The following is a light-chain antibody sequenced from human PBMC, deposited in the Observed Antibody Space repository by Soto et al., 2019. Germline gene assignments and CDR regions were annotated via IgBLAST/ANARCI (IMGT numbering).Light chain of an antibody. Sequence: EIVLTQSPGTLSLSPGERATLSCRTSQSIDSNYLAWYQQKPGQAPRLLMYDISSRATGIPDRFSGSGSGTDFTLTISRLESEDFAVYYCQRSSAFGQGTKVEIK. CDR1: QSIDSNY. V-gene: IGKV3-20*01. J-gene: IGKJ1*01. CDR2: DIS. CDR3: QRSSA.